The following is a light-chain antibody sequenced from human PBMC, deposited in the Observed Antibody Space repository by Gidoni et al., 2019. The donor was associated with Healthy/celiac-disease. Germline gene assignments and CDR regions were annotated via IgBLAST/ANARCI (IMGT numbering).Light chain of an antibody. CDR2: EVS. J-gene: IGLJ2*01. V-gene: IGLV2-14*01. Sequence: SALTQPASVSGSPGQSITISCTGTSSHVGGYNYVSWYQQHPGKAPKLMIYEVSNRPSGVSNRFSDSKSGNTASLTISGLQAEDEADYYCSSYTSSSTFVFGGGTKLTVL. CDR3: SSYTSSSTFV. CDR1: SSHVGGYNY.